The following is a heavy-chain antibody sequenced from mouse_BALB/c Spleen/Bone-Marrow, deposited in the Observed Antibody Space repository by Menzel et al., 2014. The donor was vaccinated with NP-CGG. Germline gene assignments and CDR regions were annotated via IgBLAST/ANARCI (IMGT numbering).Heavy chain of an antibody. V-gene: IGHV5-6-2*01. CDR3: ASLWFTVPEDVTS. Sequence: SCAASGDMVNTKDMGWVRQAPGKGLEWVSAISESNGSTYYADSVKGRFTISRDNSKNTLYLQMNSLRAEDTAVYYCASLWFTVPEDVTSWGQGTLVTVS. J-gene: IGHJ4*01. CDR2: ISESNGST. CDR1: GDMVNTKD. D-gene: IGHD1-1*01.